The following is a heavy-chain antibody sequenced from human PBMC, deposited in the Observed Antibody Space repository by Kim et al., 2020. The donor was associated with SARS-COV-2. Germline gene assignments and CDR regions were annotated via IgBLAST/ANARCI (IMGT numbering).Heavy chain of an antibody. J-gene: IGHJ3*02. CDR3: AKLRFLEWLSDHDAFDI. V-gene: IGHV3-30*18. CDR1: GFTFSSYG. D-gene: IGHD3-3*01. CDR2: ISYDGSNK. Sequence: GGSLRLSCAASGFTFSSYGMHWVRQAPGKGLEWVAVISYDGSNKYYADSVKGRFTISRDNSKNTLYLQMNSLRAEDTAVYYCAKLRFLEWLSDHDAFDI.